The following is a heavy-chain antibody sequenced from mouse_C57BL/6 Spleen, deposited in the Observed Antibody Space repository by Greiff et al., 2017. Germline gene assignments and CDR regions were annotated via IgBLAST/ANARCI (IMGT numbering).Heavy chain of an antibody. CDR2: IYPGSGST. D-gene: IGHD2-4*01. Sequence: QVQLQQPGAELVKPGASVKMSCKASGYTFTSYWITWVKQRPGQGLEWIGDIYPGSGSTNYNEKFKSKATLTVDTSSSTAYMQLSSLTSEDSAVYYCARDYYYYDYAGFYAMDYWGQGTSVTVSS. J-gene: IGHJ4*01. CDR1: GYTFTSYW. CDR3: ARDYYYYDYAGFYAMDY. V-gene: IGHV1-55*01.